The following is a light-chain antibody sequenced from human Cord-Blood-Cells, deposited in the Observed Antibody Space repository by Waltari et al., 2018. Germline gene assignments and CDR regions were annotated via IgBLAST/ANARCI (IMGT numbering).Light chain of an antibody. CDR2: QDS. CDR1: KLGDNY. CDR3: QAWDSSTYV. Sequence: SYELNQPPSVSVSPGQTASITCSGDKLGDNYACWYQQKPGQSPVLVIYQDSKRPSGIPERFSGSNSGNTATLTISGTQAMDEADYYCQAWDSSTYVFGTGTKVTVL. V-gene: IGLV3-1*01. J-gene: IGLJ1*01.